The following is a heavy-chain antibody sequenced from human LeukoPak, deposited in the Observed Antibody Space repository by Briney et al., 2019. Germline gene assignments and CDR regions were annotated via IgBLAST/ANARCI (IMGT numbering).Heavy chain of an antibody. V-gene: IGHV3-30*02. D-gene: IGHD6-6*01. CDR1: GFTFSSYG. Sequence: PGGSLRLSCAASGFTFSSYGMHWFRQAPGKGLEWVAFIRYDGSNKYYADSVKGRFTISRDNSKNTLYLQMNSLRAEDTAVYHCVGSSQVYFDSWGQGTLVTVSS. CDR3: VGSSQVYFDS. CDR2: IRYDGSNK. J-gene: IGHJ4*02.